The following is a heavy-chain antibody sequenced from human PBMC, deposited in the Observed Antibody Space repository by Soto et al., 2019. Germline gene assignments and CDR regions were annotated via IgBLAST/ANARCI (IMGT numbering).Heavy chain of an antibody. J-gene: IGHJ4*02. CDR3: VRGTAIARQHFDC. D-gene: IGHD6-6*01. Sequence: GGSLRLSCAASGFSFSSYGMHWVRQTPGKGLEWVAVTSADGTDKYYADSVKGRFTISRDNSKNTLYLQMNSLGVGDTAVYYCVRGTAIARQHFDCWGQGTLVTVSS. CDR2: TSADGTDK. CDR1: GFSFSSYG. V-gene: IGHV3-30*03.